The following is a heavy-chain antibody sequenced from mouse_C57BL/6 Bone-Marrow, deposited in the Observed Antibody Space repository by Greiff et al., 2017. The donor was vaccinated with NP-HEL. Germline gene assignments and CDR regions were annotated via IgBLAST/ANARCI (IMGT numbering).Heavy chain of an antibody. CDR2: IDPETGGT. CDR3: TKGGQYYFDY. V-gene: IGHV1-15*01. J-gene: IGHJ2*01. CDR1: GYTFTDYE. D-gene: IGHD3-3*01. Sequence: QVQLQQSGAELVRPGASVTLSCKASGYTFTDYEMHWVKQTPVHGLEWIGAIDPETGGTAYNQKFKGKAILTADKSSSTAYMELRSLTSEDSAVYYCTKGGQYYFDYWGQGTTRTVSS.